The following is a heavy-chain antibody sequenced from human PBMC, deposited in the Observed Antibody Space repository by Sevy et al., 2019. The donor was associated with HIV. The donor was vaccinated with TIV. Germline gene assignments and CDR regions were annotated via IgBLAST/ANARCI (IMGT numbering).Heavy chain of an antibody. CDR2: IYSGGST. CDR3: ASELRYFDWLPPEVY. CDR1: GFTVSSNY. V-gene: IGHV3-53*01. Sequence: VGSLRLSCAASGFTVSSNYMSWVRQAPGKGLEWVSVIYSGGSTYYADSVKGRFTISRDNSKNTLYLQMNSLRAEDTAVYYCASELRYFDWLPPEVYWGQGTLVTVSS. J-gene: IGHJ4*02. D-gene: IGHD3-9*01.